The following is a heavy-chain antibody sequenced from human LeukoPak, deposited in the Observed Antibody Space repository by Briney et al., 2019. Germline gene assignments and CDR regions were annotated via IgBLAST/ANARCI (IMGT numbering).Heavy chain of an antibody. CDR3: ARSSTTGALLWFGELFS. CDR1: GGSLSRSNW. D-gene: IGHD3-10*01. V-gene: IGHV4-4*02. J-gene: IGHJ5*02. CDR2: IYHSGGT. Sequence: SGTLSLTCAVSGGSLSRSNWWSWVRQPPGKGLEWIGEIYHSGGTNYNPTLKSRVTIPVDKSKNQFYLKLSSVPAADTAVDYCARSSTTGALLWFGELFSWGQGTLVTVSS.